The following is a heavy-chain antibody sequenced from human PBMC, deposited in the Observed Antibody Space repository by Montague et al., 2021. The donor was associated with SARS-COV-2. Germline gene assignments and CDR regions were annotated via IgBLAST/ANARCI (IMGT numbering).Heavy chain of an antibody. V-gene: IGHV4-34*01. Sequence: SETLSLTCAVYGGSFSGYYWNWIRQPPGKGLEWIGEINHSGSTNYNPSLKSRVTMSVDTSKNQFSLKLSSVTAADTAVYYCARGAGQGYGFRLGSFDYWGQGTLVTVSS. CDR2: INHSGST. D-gene: IGHD3-10*01. CDR3: ARGAGQGYGFRLGSFDY. CDR1: GGSFSGYY. J-gene: IGHJ4*02.